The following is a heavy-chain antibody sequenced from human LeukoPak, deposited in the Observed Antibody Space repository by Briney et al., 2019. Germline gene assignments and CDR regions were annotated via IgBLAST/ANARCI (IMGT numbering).Heavy chain of an antibody. CDR2: IKSKTDDGTT. V-gene: IGHV3-15*01. D-gene: IGHD1-26*01. CDR1: GSTFGNYY. CDR3: TTMAGIVGAKYFDY. Sequence: GGSLRLSCAASGSTFGNYYMSWVRQAPGKGLEWVGRIKSKTDDGTTDYAAPVKGRFTLSRDDSKNTLFLQMNSLKIEDTAVYYCTTMAGIVGAKYFDYWGQGILVTVSS. J-gene: IGHJ4*02.